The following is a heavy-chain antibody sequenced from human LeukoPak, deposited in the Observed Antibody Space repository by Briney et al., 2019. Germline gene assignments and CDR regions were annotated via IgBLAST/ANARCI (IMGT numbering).Heavy chain of an antibody. J-gene: IGHJ4*02. D-gene: IGHD5-18*01. Sequence: ASVKVSCKASGYTFTSYAMHWVRQAPGQRLEWMGWINAGNGNTKYSQKFQGRVTITRDTSASTAYMELSSLRSEDTAVYYCARSRGYSYGFVNWGQGTLVTVSS. V-gene: IGHV1-3*01. CDR1: GYTFTSYA. CDR2: INAGNGNT. CDR3: ARSRGYSYGFVN.